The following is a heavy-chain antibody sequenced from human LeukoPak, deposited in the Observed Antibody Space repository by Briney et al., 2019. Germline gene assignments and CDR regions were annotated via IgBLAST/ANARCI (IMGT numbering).Heavy chain of an antibody. J-gene: IGHJ4*02. CDR1: GFTFSSYG. Sequence: PGRSLRLSCAVSGFTFSSYGMHWVRQAPGKGLEWVAVISYDGSNKYYADSVKGRFTISRDNSKNTLYLQMNSLRAEDTAVYYCAKEVGAAAGPFDYWGQGTLVTVSS. V-gene: IGHV3-30*18. CDR3: AKEVGAAAGPFDY. CDR2: ISYDGSNK. D-gene: IGHD6-13*01.